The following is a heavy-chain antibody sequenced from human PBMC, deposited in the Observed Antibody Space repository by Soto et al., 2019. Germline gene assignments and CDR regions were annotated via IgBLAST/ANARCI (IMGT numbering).Heavy chain of an antibody. CDR1: GFTFSNYA. V-gene: IGHV3-21*01. CDR2: ISSSSSYI. J-gene: IGHJ6*02. Sequence: GGSLRLSCAASGFTFSNYAINWVRQAPGKGLEWVSSISSSSSYIFYADSVKGRFTISRDNAKNSLYLQMNSLRDEDTAVYYCASMQNYYGSGSYYSFYYYYGMDVWGQGTTVTVSS. D-gene: IGHD3-10*01. CDR3: ASMQNYYGSGSYYSFYYYYGMDV.